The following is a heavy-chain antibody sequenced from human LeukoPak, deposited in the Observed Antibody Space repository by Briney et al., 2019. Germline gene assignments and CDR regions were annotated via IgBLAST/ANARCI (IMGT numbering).Heavy chain of an antibody. J-gene: IGHJ3*01. CDR2: ISHDGSLK. V-gene: IGHV3-30*18. D-gene: IGHD3-10*01. CDR1: GFSFSNFG. CDR3: AKKNSFGSGAGDPRDV. Sequence: GRSLRLSCAASGFSFSNFGIHWVRQAPGKGLEWVAVISHDGSLKSYLDSVKGRFTMSRDNSKNTLYLQMDSLRLEDTAVYYCAKKNSFGSGAGDPRDVWGHGTLVTVSS.